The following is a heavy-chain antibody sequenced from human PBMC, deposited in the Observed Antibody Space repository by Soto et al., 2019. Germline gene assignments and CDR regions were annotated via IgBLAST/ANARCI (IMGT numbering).Heavy chain of an antibody. J-gene: IGHJ5*02. Sequence: QVQLRESGPGLVKPSETLSLTCTVSGDSVSSGDYYWTWIRQPPGKGLEWVGLIYFSGRTNYIPSLESRVTISLDTSKNQFSLKLTSVTAADTAVYYCARVPIDTYMIYWSDPWGQGTLVTVSS. CDR2: IYFSGRT. D-gene: IGHD3-16*01. CDR1: GDSVSSGDYY. CDR3: ARVPIDTYMIYWSDP. V-gene: IGHV4-61*08.